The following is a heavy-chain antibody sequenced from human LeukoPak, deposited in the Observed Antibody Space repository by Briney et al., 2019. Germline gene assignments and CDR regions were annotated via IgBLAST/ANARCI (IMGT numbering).Heavy chain of an antibody. D-gene: IGHD3-10*01. CDR2: ISSSSSYI. Sequence: PGGSLRLSCAASGFTFSSYTMNWVRQAPGKGLEWVSSISSSSSYIYYADSVKGRFTISRDKDKNSLYLQMNRLRAEDTAVYYCARGGRSITMVRGVSPLGGGDYYGMDVWGQGTTVTVSS. J-gene: IGHJ6*02. CDR1: GFTFSSYT. CDR3: ARGGRSITMVRGVSPLGGGDYYGMDV. V-gene: IGHV3-21*01.